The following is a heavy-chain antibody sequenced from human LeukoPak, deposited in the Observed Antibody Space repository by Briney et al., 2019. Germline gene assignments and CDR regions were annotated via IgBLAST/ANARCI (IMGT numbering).Heavy chain of an antibody. V-gene: IGHV3-30*18. CDR2: ISYDGSNK. CDR1: GFTFSSYG. J-gene: IGHJ4*02. D-gene: IGHD6-13*01. CDR3: AKDGGEYSSSWYDY. Sequence: GSLILSCAASGFTFSSYGMHWVRQAPGKGLEWVAVISYDGSNKYYADSVKGRFTISRDNSKNTLYLQMNSLRAEDTAVYYCAKDGGEYSSSWYDYWGQGTLVTVSS.